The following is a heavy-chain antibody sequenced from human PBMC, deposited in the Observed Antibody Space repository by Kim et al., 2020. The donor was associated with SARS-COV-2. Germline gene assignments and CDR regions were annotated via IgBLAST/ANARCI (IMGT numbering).Heavy chain of an antibody. CDR1: GFTFSSYA. J-gene: IGHJ4*02. D-gene: IGHD3-22*01. Sequence: GGSLRLSCAASGFTFSSYAMHWVRQAPGKGLEWVAVISYDGSNKYYADSVKGRFTISRDNSKNTLYLQMNSLRAEDTAVYYCATFERVIRGPGFSEKYYFDYWGQGTLVTVSS. CDR2: ISYDGSNK. V-gene: IGHV3-30*04. CDR3: ATFERVIRGPGFSEKYYFDY.